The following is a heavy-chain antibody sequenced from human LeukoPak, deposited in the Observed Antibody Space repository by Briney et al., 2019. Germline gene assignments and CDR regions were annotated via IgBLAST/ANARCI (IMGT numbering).Heavy chain of an antibody. D-gene: IGHD6-6*01. Sequence: SETLSLTCTVSGGSISSYYWSWIRQPPGKGLEWIGYIYYSGSTNYNPSLKSRVTISVDTSKNQFSLRLNSVTAADTAVYYCARAVSSSSYWFDPWGQGTLVTVSS. V-gene: IGHV4-59*01. CDR3: ARAVSSSSYWFDP. J-gene: IGHJ5*02. CDR2: IYYSGST. CDR1: GGSISSYY.